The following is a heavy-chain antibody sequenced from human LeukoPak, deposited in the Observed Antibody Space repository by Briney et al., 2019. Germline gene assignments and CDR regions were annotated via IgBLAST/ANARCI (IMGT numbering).Heavy chain of an antibody. D-gene: IGHD2-15*01. CDR3: AKLYCSGGSCYHSGYYYYYMDV. V-gene: IGHV3-23*01. J-gene: IGHJ6*03. CDR2: ISGSGGSI. Sequence: PGWSLRHSRSASGITFSSYAMSSVRQTPGKWPCSASAISGSGGSIYYAASVYGRFTISRDNSCNTLYLQMNRLRAEDTAVYYCAKLYCSGGSCYHSGYYYYYMDVWGKGTTVTVSS. CDR1: GITFSSYA.